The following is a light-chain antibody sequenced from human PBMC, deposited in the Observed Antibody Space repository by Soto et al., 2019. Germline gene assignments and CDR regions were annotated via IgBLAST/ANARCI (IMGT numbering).Light chain of an antibody. CDR3: QEYNTWPWT. J-gene: IGKJ1*01. CDR1: QSVNSN. V-gene: IGKV3-15*01. CDR2: GAS. Sequence: ETVMTQSPATLSVSPGERATLSCRASQSVNSNFAWYQQKLGQAPRVLIYGASTRATGIPARFSGSGSGTEFILTISSLQSEDFALYYCQEYNTWPWTFGQGTKVDIK.